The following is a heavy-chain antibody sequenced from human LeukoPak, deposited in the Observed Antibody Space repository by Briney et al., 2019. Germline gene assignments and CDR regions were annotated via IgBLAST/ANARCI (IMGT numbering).Heavy chain of an antibody. Sequence: GGSLRLSCAASGFTFSSYAMSWVRQAPGKGLEWVSGISGSGDNTYYADSVKGRFTISRDNAKSSLYLQMNSLRAEDTAVYYCAREPGPGDYWGQGTLVTVSS. CDR1: GFTFSSYA. J-gene: IGHJ4*02. V-gene: IGHV3-23*01. CDR2: ISGSGDNT. CDR3: AREPGPGDY.